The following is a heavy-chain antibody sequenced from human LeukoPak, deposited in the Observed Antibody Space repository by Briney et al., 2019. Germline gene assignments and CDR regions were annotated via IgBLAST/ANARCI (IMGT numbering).Heavy chain of an antibody. J-gene: IGHJ5*02. CDR2: IHHGGSP. CDR1: GGSFSSYY. CDR3: ARRLTQYDCFDP. D-gene: IGHD2-2*01. Sequence: SETLSLTCAVYGGSFSSYYWSWIRQSPGKGLEWIGEIHHGGSPSYSPSLKGRVTISVDTSKNQLSLILTSVTAADTAVYYCARRLTQYDCFDPWGQGILVTVSS. V-gene: IGHV4-34*01.